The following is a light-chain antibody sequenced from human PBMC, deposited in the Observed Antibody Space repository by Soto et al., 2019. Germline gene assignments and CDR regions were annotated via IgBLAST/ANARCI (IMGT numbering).Light chain of an antibody. CDR2: LNSDGSH. V-gene: IGLV4-69*01. Sequence: QLVLTQSPSASASLGASVKLTCTLSSGHSSYAIAWHQQQPEKGPRYLMILNSDGSHSKGDGIPDRFSGSSSGAERYLTISSLQSEDEADYYCQTWGTGISVVFGGGTKLTVL. CDR3: QTWGTGISVV. CDR1: SGHSSYA. J-gene: IGLJ2*01.